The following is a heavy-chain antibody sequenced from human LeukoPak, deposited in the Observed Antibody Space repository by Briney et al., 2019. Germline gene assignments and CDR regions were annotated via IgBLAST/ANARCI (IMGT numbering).Heavy chain of an antibody. Sequence: PSETLSLTCAVYGGSFSGYYWSWSRQPPGKGLEWIGEINHSGSTNYNPSLKSRVTISVDTSKNQFSLKLSSVTAADTAVYYCASQPIAVAGTFDYWGQGTLVTVSS. CDR1: GGSFSGYY. D-gene: IGHD6-19*01. CDR2: INHSGST. J-gene: IGHJ4*02. V-gene: IGHV4-34*01. CDR3: ASQPIAVAGTFDY.